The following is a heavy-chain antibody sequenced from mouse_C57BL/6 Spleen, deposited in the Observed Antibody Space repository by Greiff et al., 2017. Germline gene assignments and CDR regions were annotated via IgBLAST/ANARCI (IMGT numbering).Heavy chain of an antibody. CDR3: ARGYYDGSSYGYWYFDV. Sequence: VQRVESGAELVKPGASVKMSCKASGYTFTTYPIEWMKQNHGKSLEWIGNFHPYNDDTKYNEKFKGKATLTVEKSSSTVYLELSRLTSDDSAVYYCARGYYDGSSYGYWYFDVWGTGTTVTVSS. CDR1: GYTFTTYP. V-gene: IGHV1-47*01. CDR2: FHPYNDDT. D-gene: IGHD1-1*01. J-gene: IGHJ1*03.